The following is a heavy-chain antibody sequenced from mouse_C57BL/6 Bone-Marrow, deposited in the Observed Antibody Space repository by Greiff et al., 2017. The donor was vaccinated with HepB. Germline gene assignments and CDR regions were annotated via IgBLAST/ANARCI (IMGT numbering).Heavy chain of an antibody. CDR3: TTYYYGSSPY. CDR1: GYTFTDYE. J-gene: IGHJ2*01. CDR2: IDPETGGT. V-gene: IGHV1-15*01. Sequence: VKLQQSGAELVRPGASVTLSCKASGYTFTDYEMHWVKQTPVHGLEWIGAIDPETGGTAYNQKFKGKAILTADKSSSTAYMELLSLTSEDSAVYYCTTYYYGSSPYWGQGTTLTVSS. D-gene: IGHD1-1*01.